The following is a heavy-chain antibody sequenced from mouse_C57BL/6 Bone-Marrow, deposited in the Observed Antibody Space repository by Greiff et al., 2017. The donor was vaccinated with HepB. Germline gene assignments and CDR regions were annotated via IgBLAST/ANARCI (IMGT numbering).Heavy chain of an antibody. CDR2: IFPGSGST. J-gene: IGHJ1*03. Sequence: VQLQQSGPELVKPGASVKISCKASGYTFTDYYINWVKQRPGQGLEWIGWIFPGSGSTYYNEKFKGKATLTVDKSSSTAYMLLSRLTSVDSAVYFCAMGLTWDWYFDVWGTESTVTVSS. D-gene: IGHD2-3*01. CDR3: AMGLTWDWYFDV. V-gene: IGHV1-75*01. CDR1: GYTFTDYY.